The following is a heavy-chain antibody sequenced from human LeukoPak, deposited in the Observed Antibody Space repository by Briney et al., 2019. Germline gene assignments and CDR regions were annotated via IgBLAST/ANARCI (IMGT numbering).Heavy chain of an antibody. J-gene: IGHJ4*02. V-gene: IGHV5-51*01. CDR3: ARIEGSTFDY. CDR1: GYTFTSYW. Sequence: GESLNISCKGSGYTFTSYWIGWVRQMPGKGLEWMGIIDPGDSESKYNPSLQGQVTISADKSISTAYLQWSSLKASDTAIYYCARIEGSTFDYWGQGTLVTVSS. CDR2: IDPGDSES.